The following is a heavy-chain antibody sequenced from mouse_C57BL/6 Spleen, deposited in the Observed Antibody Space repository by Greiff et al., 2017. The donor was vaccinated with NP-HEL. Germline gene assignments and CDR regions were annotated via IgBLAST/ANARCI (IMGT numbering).Heavy chain of an antibody. J-gene: IGHJ2*01. CDR2: IDPENGDT. CDR3: TTGVSIYYGHYFDY. D-gene: IGHD2-1*01. V-gene: IGHV14-4*01. CDR1: GFNIKDDY. Sequence: VQLQQSGAELVRPGASVKLSCTASGFNIKDDYMHWVKQRPEQGLEWIGWIDPENGDTEYASKFQGKATITADTSSNTAYLQLSSLTSEDTAVYYCTTGVSIYYGHYFDYWGQGTTLTVSS.